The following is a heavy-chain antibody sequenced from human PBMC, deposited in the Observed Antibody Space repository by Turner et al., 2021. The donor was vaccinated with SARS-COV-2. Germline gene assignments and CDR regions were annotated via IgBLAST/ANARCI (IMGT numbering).Heavy chain of an antibody. Sequence: DVQLVESGGDLVQPGGSLRLSCAISGVDISDNYVAWIRQTPGTGLEGVSIIYAGGNTYYGDSVRGRFTISRDISKNSIYLQMNSLRAEDTALYYCVRDRGRSKGWFDHWGQGTLVTVSS. V-gene: IGHV3-66*01. D-gene: IGHD3-10*01. CDR2: IYAGGNT. CDR3: VRDRGRSKGWFDH. CDR1: GVDISDNY. J-gene: IGHJ5*02.